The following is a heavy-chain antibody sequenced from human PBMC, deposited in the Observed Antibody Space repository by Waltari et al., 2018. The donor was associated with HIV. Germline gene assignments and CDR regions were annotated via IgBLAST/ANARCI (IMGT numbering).Heavy chain of an antibody. Sequence: EVQLVESGGGLVKPGGSLRLSCGASGFTFSSYSLNWVRQAPGKGLELVSSISSSSSYIYYADSVKGRFTISRDNAKNSLYLQMNSLRAEDTAVYYCARAGRELVIDAFDIWGQGTMVTVSS. D-gene: IGHD1-26*01. CDR2: ISSSSSYI. CDR1: GFTFSSYS. J-gene: IGHJ3*02. V-gene: IGHV3-21*01. CDR3: ARAGRELVIDAFDI.